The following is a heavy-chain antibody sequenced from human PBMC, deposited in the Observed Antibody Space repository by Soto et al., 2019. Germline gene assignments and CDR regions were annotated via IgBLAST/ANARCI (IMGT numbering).Heavy chain of an antibody. J-gene: IGHJ6*02. CDR1: GYSFGSYW. Sequence: SDKGCGYSFGSYWISWVRQMHAKGLEWMGRIEPRDSYNNYSPSFQGHVTISADKSISTAYLQWSSLKASDTAMYYCARPIAARDYYYYGMDVWGQGTTVSVSS. D-gene: IGHD6-6*01. CDR3: ARPIAARDYYYYGMDV. CDR2: IEPRDSYN. V-gene: IGHV5-10-1*01.